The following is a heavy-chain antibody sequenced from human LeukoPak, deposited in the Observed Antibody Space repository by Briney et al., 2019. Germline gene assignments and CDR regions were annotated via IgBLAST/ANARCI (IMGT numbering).Heavy chain of an antibody. CDR3: ASTVAVTGSGFDY. Sequence: ASVKVSCKASGYTFTGYYMHWERQAPGQGLEWMGRINPNSGGTNDAQKFQGRVTMTRDTSISTAYMELSRLRSDDTAVYYCASTVAVTGSGFDYWGQGTLVTVSS. J-gene: IGHJ4*02. CDR1: GYTFTGYY. V-gene: IGHV1-2*06. D-gene: IGHD4-23*01. CDR2: INPNSGGT.